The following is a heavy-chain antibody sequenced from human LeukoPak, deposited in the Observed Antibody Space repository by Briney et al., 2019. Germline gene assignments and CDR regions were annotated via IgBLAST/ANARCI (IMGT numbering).Heavy chain of an antibody. CDR1: GVSFSGYY. CDR3: ARGLVVVFDY. Sequence: SETLSLTCAVYGVSFSGYYWSWIRQPPGKGLEWIGEINHSGSTNYNPSLKSRVTISVDTSKNQFSLKLSSVTAADTAVYYCARGLVVVFDYWGQGTLVTVSS. CDR2: INHSGST. J-gene: IGHJ4*02. D-gene: IGHD3-22*01. V-gene: IGHV4-34*01.